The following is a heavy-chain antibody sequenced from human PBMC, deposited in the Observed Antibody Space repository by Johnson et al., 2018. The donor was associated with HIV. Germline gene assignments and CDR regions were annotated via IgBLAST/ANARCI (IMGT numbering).Heavy chain of an antibody. CDR1: GFTFSNAW. Sequence: QVQLVESGGGLVKPGGSLRLSCAASGFTFSNAWMSWVRQAPGKGLEWVAVISYDGGNKYYADSVKGRFTISRDNSKNTLYLQMNSLRAEDTAVYYCAKEVPVYSYGYYDAFDIWGQGTTVTVSS. CDR2: ISYDGGNK. J-gene: IGHJ3*02. D-gene: IGHD5-18*01. V-gene: IGHV3-30*18. CDR3: AKEVPVYSYGYYDAFDI.